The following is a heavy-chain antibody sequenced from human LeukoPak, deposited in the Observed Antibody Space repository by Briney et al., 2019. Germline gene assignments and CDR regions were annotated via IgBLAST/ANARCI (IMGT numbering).Heavy chain of an antibody. J-gene: IGHJ4*02. Sequence: GGSPRLSCTASGFTFGDYAMNWFRQAPGKGLEWVGFIRSKAYSVTTEYAASVKGRFTISRDDSKSIAYLQMNSLKTEDTAVYYCTRAPAYGSGSYSVDHWGQGTLVTVSS. CDR2: IRSKAYSVTT. CDR1: GFTFGDYA. D-gene: IGHD3-10*01. CDR3: TRAPAYGSGSYSVDH. V-gene: IGHV3-49*03.